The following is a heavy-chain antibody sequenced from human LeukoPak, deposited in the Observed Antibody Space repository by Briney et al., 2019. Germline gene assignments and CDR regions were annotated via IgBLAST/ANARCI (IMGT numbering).Heavy chain of an antibody. CDR2: ISGSGGST. V-gene: IGHV3-23*01. J-gene: IGHJ4*02. D-gene: IGHD6-13*01. Sequence: GGSLRLSCAASGFTFSSYAMSWVRQAPGKGLEWVSAISGSGGSTYYADSVKGRFTISRDNSKNTLYLQMNSLRAEDTAVYYCARYPLSSSWYFFDYWGQGTLVTVSS. CDR1: GFTFSSYA. CDR3: ARYPLSSSWYFFDY.